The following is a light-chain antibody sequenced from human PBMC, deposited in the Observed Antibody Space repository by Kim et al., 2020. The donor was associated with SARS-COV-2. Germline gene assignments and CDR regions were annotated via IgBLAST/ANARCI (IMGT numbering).Light chain of an antibody. CDR2: DVT. Sequence: QSALTQPRSVSGSPGQSVTISCTGTSSDVGGYNYVSWYQQHPGRAPKLMINDVTKRPSGVPDRFSGSKSGNTASLTISGLQAEDEADYYCCSYAGGYTHVVFSGGTQLTVL. V-gene: IGLV2-11*01. J-gene: IGLJ2*01. CDR1: SSDVGGYNY. CDR3: CSYAGGYTHVV.